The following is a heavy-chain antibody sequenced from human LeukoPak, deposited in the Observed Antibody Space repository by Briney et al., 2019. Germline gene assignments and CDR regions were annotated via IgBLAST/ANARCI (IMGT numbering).Heavy chain of an antibody. J-gene: IGHJ2*01. V-gene: IGHV3-9*01. Sequence: GRSLRLSCAVSGYDFDDYAMHWVRQAPGRGLEWVSGINWKTGNGIYADSVKGRFTISRDNAKNSLYLQMSSLRAEDAALYYCTRRAARWQFDLWGRGTLLTVSS. CDR3: TRRAARWQFDL. D-gene: IGHD5-24*01. CDR1: GYDFDDYA. CDR2: INWKTGNG.